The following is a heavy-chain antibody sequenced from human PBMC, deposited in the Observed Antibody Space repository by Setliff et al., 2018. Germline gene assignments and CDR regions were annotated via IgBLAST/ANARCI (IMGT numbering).Heavy chain of an antibody. CDR2: IYSDGSA. CDR1: GFTVSSNY. V-gene: IGHV3-66*02. D-gene: IGHD1-26*01. J-gene: IGHJ4*02. Sequence: GGSLRLSCAASGFTVSSNYMTWVRQAPGKGLEWVSLIYSDGSAYYADSVKGRLTISSNNYDNTLYLLINSLRAVDAAVYYCARDREVVGSTRGTYYWGQGTLVTVSS. CDR3: ARDREVVGSTRGTYY.